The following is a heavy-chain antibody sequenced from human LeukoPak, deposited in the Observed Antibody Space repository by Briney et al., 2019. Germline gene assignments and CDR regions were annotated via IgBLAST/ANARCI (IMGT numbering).Heavy chain of an antibody. CDR1: GFTFSSYA. CDR3: AREISVVGTHAFDI. V-gene: IGHV3-21*01. CDR2: ISSSSSYI. Sequence: PGGSLRLSCAASGFTFSSYAMSWVRQAPGKGLEWVSSISSSSSYIYYADSVKGRFTISRDNAKNSLYLQMNSLRAEDTAVYYCAREISVVGTHAFDIWGQGTMVTVSS. J-gene: IGHJ3*02. D-gene: IGHD2-15*01.